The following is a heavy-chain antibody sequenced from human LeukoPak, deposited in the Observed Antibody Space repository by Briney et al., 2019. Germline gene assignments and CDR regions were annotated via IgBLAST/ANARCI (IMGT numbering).Heavy chain of an antibody. CDR2: ISSSSSSI. V-gene: IGHV3-21*01. Sequence: GGSLRLSCAASGFTFSSYWMHWVRQAPGKGLEWVSSISSSSSSIDYADSVKGRFTISRDNAKNSLYLQMNSLRAEDTAVYYCATETIPLNYWGQGTLVTVSS. D-gene: IGHD5-24*01. CDR1: GFTFSSYW. J-gene: IGHJ4*02. CDR3: ATETIPLNY.